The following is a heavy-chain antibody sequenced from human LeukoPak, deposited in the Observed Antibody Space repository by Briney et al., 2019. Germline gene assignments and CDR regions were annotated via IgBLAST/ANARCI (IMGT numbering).Heavy chain of an antibody. D-gene: IGHD1-1*01. CDR2: IYYSGST. CDR1: GGSISNSGYY. Sequence: SETLSLTCTVSGGSISNSGYYWSWLRQHPGKGLEWIGNIYYSGSTYYNPSLKSRVTISVDTSKNMFSLKLSSVTAADTAVYSCARAGVYWSDEGRTWWFDPWGQGTLVTVSS. V-gene: IGHV4-31*03. J-gene: IGHJ5*02. CDR3: ARAGVYWSDEGRTWWFDP.